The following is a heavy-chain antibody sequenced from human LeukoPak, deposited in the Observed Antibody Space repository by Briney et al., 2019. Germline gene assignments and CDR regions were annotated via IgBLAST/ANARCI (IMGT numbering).Heavy chain of an antibody. J-gene: IGHJ4*02. CDR3: ARDLSVLFGSGSESDD. Sequence: ASVKVSCKASGYTFTGYYMHLVRQAPGQGLGWMGWINPNSGGTNYAQKFQGRVTMTRDTSISTAYMELSRLRSDDTAVYYCARDLSVLFGSGSESDDWGQGTLVTVSS. CDR1: GYTFTGYY. CDR2: INPNSGGT. V-gene: IGHV1-2*02. D-gene: IGHD3-3*01.